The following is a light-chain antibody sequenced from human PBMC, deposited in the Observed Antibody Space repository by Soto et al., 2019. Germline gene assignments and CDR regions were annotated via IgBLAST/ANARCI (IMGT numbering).Light chain of an antibody. CDR3: SSYTSSNRWV. Sequence: QSVLTQPASVSGSPGQSITISCTGTSSDVGGYNYVSWYQQHPNKAPELMIYEVTNRPSGVSARFSGSKSGNTASLTISGLQAEDEAAYYCSSYTSSNRWVFGGGTKLTVL. J-gene: IGLJ3*02. V-gene: IGLV2-14*01. CDR2: EVT. CDR1: SSDVGGYNY.